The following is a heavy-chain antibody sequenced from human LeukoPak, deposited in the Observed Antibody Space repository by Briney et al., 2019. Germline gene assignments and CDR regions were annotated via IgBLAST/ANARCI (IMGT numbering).Heavy chain of an antibody. CDR2: IIPIFGTA. CDR1: GGTFSSYA. D-gene: IGHD3-16*01. Sequence: ASVKVSCKASGGTFSSYAISWVRQAPGQGLEWMGGIIPIFGTANYAQKFQGRVTITADESTSTAYMELSSLRSEDTAVYYCAREGGGLGYFDSWGQGTLVTVSS. V-gene: IGHV1-69*13. CDR3: AREGGGLGYFDS. J-gene: IGHJ4*02.